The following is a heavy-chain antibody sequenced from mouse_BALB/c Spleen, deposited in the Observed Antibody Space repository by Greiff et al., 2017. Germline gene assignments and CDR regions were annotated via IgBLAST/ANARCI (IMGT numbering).Heavy chain of an antibody. CDR2: IDPENGNT. D-gene: IGHD1-1*01. J-gene: IGHJ4*01. CDR1: GFNIKDYY. Sequence: VQLKQSGAELVRPGALVKLSCKASGFNIKDYYMHWVKQRPEQGLEWIGWIDPENGNTIYDPKFQGKASITADTSSNTAYLQLSSLTSEDTAVYYCALYYYGSSYGYAMDYWGQGTSVTVSS. V-gene: IGHV14-1*02. CDR3: ALYYYGSSYGYAMDY.